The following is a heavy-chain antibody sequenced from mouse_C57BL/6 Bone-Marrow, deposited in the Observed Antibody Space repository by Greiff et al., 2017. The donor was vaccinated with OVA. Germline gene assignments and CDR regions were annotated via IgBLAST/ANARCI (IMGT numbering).Heavy chain of an antibody. CDR3: ARGGIYYGNYEGFAY. D-gene: IGHD2-1*01. CDR2: IYPGSGNT. CDR1: GYTFTSYG. J-gene: IGHJ3*01. Sequence: VQLQQSGAELARPGASVKLSCKASGYTFTSYGISWVKQRTGQGLEWIGEIYPGSGNTYYNEKFKGKATLTADKSSSTAYMELRSLTSEDSAVYFCARGGIYYGNYEGFAYWGQGTLVTVSA. V-gene: IGHV1-81*01.